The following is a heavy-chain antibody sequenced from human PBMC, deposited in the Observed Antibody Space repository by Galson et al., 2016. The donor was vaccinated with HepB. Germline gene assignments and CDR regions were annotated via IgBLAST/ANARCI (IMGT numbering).Heavy chain of an antibody. CDR2: ISGHDDK. CDR1: GFSLSTTGVD. J-gene: IGHJ3*02. CDR3: IHSSDLHHAFDI. Sequence: PALVKPTQTLTLTCTFSGFSLSTTGVDVGWIRQTPGKTLEWLALISGHDDKRYTPSLKSRLTISKDTSKQQVLLTMTNVDPVDTATYYCIHSSDLHHAFDIWGQGTSVIVSS. D-gene: IGHD2-21*02. V-gene: IGHV2-5*01.